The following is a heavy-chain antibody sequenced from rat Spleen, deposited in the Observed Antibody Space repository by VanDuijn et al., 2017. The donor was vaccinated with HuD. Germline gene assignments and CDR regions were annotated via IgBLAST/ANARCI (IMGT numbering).Heavy chain of an antibody. J-gene: IGHJ2*01. CDR3: ARQTYYFDY. CDR1: GFTFINYG. CDR2: ISYDGSRT. Sequence: EVQLVESGGGLVQPGRSMKLSCAASGFTFINYGMAWVRQAPTRGLEWVAAISYDGSRTYYRDSVKGRFTISRDNAKSTLYLQMDSLRSEDTATYYCARQTYYFDYWGQGVMVTVSS. V-gene: IGHV5-29*01.